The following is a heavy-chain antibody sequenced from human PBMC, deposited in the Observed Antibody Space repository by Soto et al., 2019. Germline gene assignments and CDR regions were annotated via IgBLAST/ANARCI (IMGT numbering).Heavy chain of an antibody. D-gene: IGHD2-21*02. CDR3: ARDLTSYCGGDCYPGYFQH. CDR2: IIPILGIA. V-gene: IGHV1-69*08. Sequence: QVQLVQSGAEVKKPGSSVKVSCKASGGTFSSYTISWVRQAPGQGLEWMGRIIPILGIANYAQKFQGRVTIPADNSTSTAYMELSSLRSEDTAVYYCARDLTSYCGGDCYPGYFQHWGQGTLVTVSS. CDR1: GGTFSSYT. J-gene: IGHJ1*01.